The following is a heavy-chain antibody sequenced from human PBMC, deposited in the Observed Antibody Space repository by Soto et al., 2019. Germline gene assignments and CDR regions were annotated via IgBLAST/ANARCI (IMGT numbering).Heavy chain of an antibody. Sequence: SETLSLTCTVSGGSISRYYWSLIRQPPGKGLEGIGYIYYSGSTNYNPSLKSRVTISVDTSKNQFSLKLSSVTAADTAVYYCARSYRRYCSGGSCYSYYYYMDVWGKGTTVTVSS. V-gene: IGHV4-59*01. D-gene: IGHD2-15*01. J-gene: IGHJ6*03. CDR1: GGSISRYY. CDR2: IYYSGST. CDR3: ARSYRRYCSGGSCYSYYYYMDV.